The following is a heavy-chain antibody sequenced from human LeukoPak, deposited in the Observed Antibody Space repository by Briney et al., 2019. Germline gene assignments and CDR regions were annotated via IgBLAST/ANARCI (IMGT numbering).Heavy chain of an antibody. CDR3: AKGVLVAGFHSSGWYCFDY. CDR2: ISGSGGST. Sequence: PGGSLRLSCAASGFTFSSYAMSWVRQAPGKGLEWVSAISGSGGSTYYADSVKGRFTISRDNSKNTLYLQMNSLRAEDTAVYYCAKGVLVAGFHSSGWYCFDYWGQGTLVTVSS. D-gene: IGHD6-19*01. J-gene: IGHJ4*02. CDR1: GFTFSSYA. V-gene: IGHV3-23*01.